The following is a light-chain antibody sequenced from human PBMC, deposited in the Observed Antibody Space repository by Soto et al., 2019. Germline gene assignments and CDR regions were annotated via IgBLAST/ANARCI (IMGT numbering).Light chain of an antibody. CDR2: DVS. J-gene: IGLJ2*01. CDR1: SSDVGDYNY. V-gene: IGLV2-14*01. CDR3: SSYTSSGTPVI. Sequence: QSALTQPASVSGSPGQSITISCTGTSSDVGDYNYVSWYQQHPGKAPKLMIYDVSNRPSGVSNRFSGSKSGNTASLTISGLQDEDEADYYCSSYTSSGTPVIFGGGTKLTVL.